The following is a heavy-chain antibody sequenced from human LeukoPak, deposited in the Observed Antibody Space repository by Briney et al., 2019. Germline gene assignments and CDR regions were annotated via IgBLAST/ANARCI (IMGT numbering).Heavy chain of an antibody. Sequence: GGSLRLSCAASGFTFSSYAMHWVRQAPGKGLEWVAVISYDGSNKYYADSVKGRFTISRDNAKNSLYLQMNSLRAEDTAVYYCARGGIVGARKVPFDYWGQGTLVTVSS. D-gene: IGHD1-26*01. J-gene: IGHJ4*02. V-gene: IGHV3-30-3*01. CDR2: ISYDGSNK. CDR3: ARGGIVGARKVPFDY. CDR1: GFTFSSYA.